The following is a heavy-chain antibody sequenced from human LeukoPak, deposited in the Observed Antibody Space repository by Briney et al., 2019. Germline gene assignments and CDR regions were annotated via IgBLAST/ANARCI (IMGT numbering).Heavy chain of an antibody. CDR2: ISGSGGST. J-gene: IGHJ4*02. V-gene: IGHV3-23*01. D-gene: IGHD6-13*01. CDR3: AKVWQQLVKYYFDY. Sequence: PGGSLRLSCTASGFTFSSYAMSWVRQAPGKGLEWVSAISGSGGSTYYADSVKGRFTISRDNSKNTLYLQMNSLRAEDTAVYYCAKVWQQLVKYYFDYWGQGTLVTVSS. CDR1: GFTFSSYA.